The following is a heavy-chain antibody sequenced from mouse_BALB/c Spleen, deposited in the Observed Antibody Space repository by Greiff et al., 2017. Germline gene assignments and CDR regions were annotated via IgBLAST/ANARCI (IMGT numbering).Heavy chain of an antibody. CDR3: ARWDYGSSYGWFAY. Sequence: LVESGAELARPGASVKLSCKASGYTFTDYYINWVKQRTGQGLEWIGEIYPGSGNTYYNEKFKGNATLTADKSSSTAYMQLSSLTSEDSAVYFCARWDYGSSYGWFAYWGQGTLVTVSA. J-gene: IGHJ3*01. CDR1: GYTFTDYY. V-gene: IGHV1-77*01. D-gene: IGHD1-1*01. CDR2: IYPGSGNT.